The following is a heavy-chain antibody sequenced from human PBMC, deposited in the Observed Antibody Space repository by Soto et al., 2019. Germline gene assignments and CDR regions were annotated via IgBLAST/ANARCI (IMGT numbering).Heavy chain of an antibody. V-gene: IGHV4-39*01. CDR2: IHYSWST. J-gene: IGHJ3*02. D-gene: IGHD6-19*01. CDR3: ARHLESSGWYLI. Sequence: QLQLQESGPGLVKPSETLSLTCTVSGGSISSSGDYWGWIRQPPGKGLEWIGRIHYSWSTYYNPSLKSRVTISVDTSKNQFSRKLSSVTAAYSSVYYCARHLESSGWYLIWGQGTMVTVSS. CDR1: GGSISSSGDY.